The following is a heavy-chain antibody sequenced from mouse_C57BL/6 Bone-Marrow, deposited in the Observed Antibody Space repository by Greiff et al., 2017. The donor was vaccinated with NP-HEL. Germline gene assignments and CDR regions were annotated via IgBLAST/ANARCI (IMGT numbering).Heavy chain of an antibody. CDR3: ARYGIYYGNYVGFAY. CDR1: GYAFSSYW. J-gene: IGHJ3*01. CDR2: IYPGDGDT. D-gene: IGHD2-1*01. Sequence: QLQESGAELVKPGASVKISCKASGYAFSSYWMNWVKQRPGKGLEWIGQIYPGDGDTNYNGKFKGKATLTADKSSSTAYMQLSSLTSEDSAVYFCARYGIYYGNYVGFAYWGQGTLVTVSA. V-gene: IGHV1-80*01.